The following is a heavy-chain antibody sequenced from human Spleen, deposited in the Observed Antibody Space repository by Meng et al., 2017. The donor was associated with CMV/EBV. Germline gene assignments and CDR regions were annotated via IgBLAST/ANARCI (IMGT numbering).Heavy chain of an antibody. J-gene: IGHJ6*02. V-gene: IGHV3-23*01. CDR2: ITASGGST. Sequence: GESLKISCAASEFTFSSYAMSWVRQAPGRGLAWVSAITASGGSTYYADSVKGRFTVSRDNSKNTLYLQMNSLRAEDTAVYYCARDSRGEYSYGYSGGNYYYGMDVWGQGTTVTVSS. CDR1: EFTFSSYA. D-gene: IGHD5-18*01. CDR3: ARDSRGEYSYGYSGGNYYYGMDV.